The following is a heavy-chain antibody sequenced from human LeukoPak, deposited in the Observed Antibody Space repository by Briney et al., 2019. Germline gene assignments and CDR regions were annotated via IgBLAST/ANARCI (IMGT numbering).Heavy chain of an antibody. D-gene: IGHD1-26*01. CDR2: INPSGGST. V-gene: IGHV1-46*01. Sequence: GASVKVSCKASGYTFTSYYMHWVRQAPGQGLEWMGIINPSGGSTSYAQKFQGRVTMTTDTSTSTAYMELRSLRSDDTAVYYCARTETWENYFDYWGQGTLVTVSS. CDR3: ARTETWENYFDY. J-gene: IGHJ4*02. CDR1: GYTFTSYY.